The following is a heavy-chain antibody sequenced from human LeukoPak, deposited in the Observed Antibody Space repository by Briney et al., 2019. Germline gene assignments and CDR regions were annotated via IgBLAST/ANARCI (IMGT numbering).Heavy chain of an antibody. D-gene: IGHD5-18*01. V-gene: IGHV4-39*01. CDR2: IHNSEST. CDR3: ARQVTFGYAYAYYFDY. J-gene: IGHJ4*02. Sequence: SETLSLTCTVSGGSISTSYYYWGWIRQPPGKGLEWIGNIHNSESTYYNPSLKSRVTISVDTSKNQFSLKLSSVTAADTAVYYCARQVTFGYAYAYYFDYWGQGSLVTVSS. CDR1: GGSISTSYYY.